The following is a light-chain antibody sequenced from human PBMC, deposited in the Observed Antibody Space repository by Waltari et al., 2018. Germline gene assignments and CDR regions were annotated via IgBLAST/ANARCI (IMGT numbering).Light chain of an antibody. CDR1: NTDVGRFKY. J-gene: IGLJ2*01. CDR3: SSSGTSSVVV. V-gene: IGLV2-14*01. Sequence: QSALTQPASVAGSRGQSITISRSVTNTDVGRFKYVPWYQQYSDKAPKLLIYDVSKRPSGVSNRFSGSKSGSTASLTISGLRAEDEADYYCSSSGTSSVVVFGGGTKLTVL. CDR2: DVS.